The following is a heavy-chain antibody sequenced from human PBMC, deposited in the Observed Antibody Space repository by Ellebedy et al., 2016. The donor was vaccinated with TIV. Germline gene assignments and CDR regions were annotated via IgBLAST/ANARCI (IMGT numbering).Heavy chain of an antibody. Sequence: AASVKVSCKASGYTFSTYAMHWVRQAPGHRLEWMGWINAGTANTKYSQKFQGRVTITRDTSASTAYMELSSLRSKDTAVYYCARSGDTSMAFTPSLDYWGQGTLVTVSS. J-gene: IGHJ4*02. CDR2: INAGTANT. V-gene: IGHV1-3*01. CDR1: GYTFSTYA. CDR3: ARSGDTSMAFTPSLDY. D-gene: IGHD5-18*01.